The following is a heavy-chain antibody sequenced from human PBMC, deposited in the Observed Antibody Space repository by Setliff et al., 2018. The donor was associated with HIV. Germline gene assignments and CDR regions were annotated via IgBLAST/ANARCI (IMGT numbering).Heavy chain of an antibody. D-gene: IGHD3-10*01. J-gene: IGHJ4*02. CDR3: AKHRDFGSGSYFDH. Sequence: GESLTISCAAPGFTFSSYAMSWVRQAPGKGLEWVSATSGSGVGTYYADSVKGRFTISRDNSKNTLYLQMNSLRAEDTAVYYCAKHRDFGSGSYFDHWGQGTKVTVSS. V-gene: IGHV3-23*01. CDR2: TSGSGVGT. CDR1: GFTFSSYA.